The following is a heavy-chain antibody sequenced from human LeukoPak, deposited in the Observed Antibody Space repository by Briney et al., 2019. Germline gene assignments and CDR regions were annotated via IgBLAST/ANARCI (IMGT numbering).Heavy chain of an antibody. Sequence: GRSLRLSCAASGFTFDDYAMHWVRQAPGKGLEWVSGISWNSGSIGYADSVKGRFTISRDNAKNSLYLQMNSLRAEDTAVYYCARTVVITSPFDYWGQGTLVTVSS. CDR3: ARTVVITSPFDY. J-gene: IGHJ4*02. D-gene: IGHD3-22*01. CDR2: ISWNSGSI. CDR1: GFTFDDYA. V-gene: IGHV3-9*01.